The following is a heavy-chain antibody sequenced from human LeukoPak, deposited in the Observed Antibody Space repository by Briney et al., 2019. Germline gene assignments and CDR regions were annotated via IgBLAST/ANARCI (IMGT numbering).Heavy chain of an antibody. J-gene: IGHJ4*02. D-gene: IGHD5-24*01. V-gene: IGHV3-21*01. CDR2: ISRSSRYI. Sequence: SGGSLRLSCAASGFIFSDYGMNWVRQAPGKGLESVSYISRSSRYIYYADSMKGRLTISRDNAKNSLYLQMDSLRAEDTALYYCAREGAGREGHNFDYWGQGTLVTVSS. CDR1: GFIFSDYG. CDR3: AREGAGREGHNFDY.